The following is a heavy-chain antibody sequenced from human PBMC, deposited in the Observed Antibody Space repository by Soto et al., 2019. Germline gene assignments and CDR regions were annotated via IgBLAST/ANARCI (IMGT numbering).Heavy chain of an antibody. D-gene: IGHD5-18*01. Sequence: QAQLVESGGGVVQSGRSLRLSCAASGFTFSSYGRHWVRQAPGTGLEWVAVISYDGGLQHYADSVKGRFTISRDNSKNMVLLQMNSLRAEDTAVYYCVSDRGYGHASVPYSWGQGTLVSVSS. CDR1: GFTFSSYG. J-gene: IGHJ4*02. CDR3: VSDRGYGHASVPYS. CDR2: ISYDGGLQ. V-gene: IGHV3-30*03.